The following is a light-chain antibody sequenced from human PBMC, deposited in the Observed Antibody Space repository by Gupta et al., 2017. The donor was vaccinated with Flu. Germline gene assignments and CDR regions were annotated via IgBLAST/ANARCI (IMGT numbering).Light chain of an antibody. Sequence: TCVLWSPGQSVPITCIGASSDVRAYNHVPWYQRSPGDAPKLLIYNVTNRPAGVSTRFSASKSGNAASLTISAPGEEDAVDYYLSSDTRSNTYVFGTGTKITVL. V-gene: IGLV2-14*03. CDR3: SSDTRSNTYV. CDR1: SSDVRAYNH. J-gene: IGLJ1*01. CDR2: NVT.